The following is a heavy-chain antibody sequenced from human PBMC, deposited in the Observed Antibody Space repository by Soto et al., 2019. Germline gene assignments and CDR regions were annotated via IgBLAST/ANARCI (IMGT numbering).Heavy chain of an antibody. CDR1: GGSISSSSYY. V-gene: IGHV4-39*01. D-gene: IGHD4-17*01. J-gene: IGHJ4*02. CDR2: IYYSGST. Sequence: QLQLQESGPGLVKPSETLSLTCTVSGGSISSSSYYWGWIRQPPGKGLEWIGSIYYSGSTYYNPSLKSRVTISVDTSKNQFSLKLSSVTAADTAVYYCARLSPSDYGDYRYFDYWGQGTLVTVSS. CDR3: ARLSPSDYGDYRYFDY.